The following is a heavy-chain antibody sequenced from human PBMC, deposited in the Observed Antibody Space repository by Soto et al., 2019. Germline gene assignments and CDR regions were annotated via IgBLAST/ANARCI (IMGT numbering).Heavy chain of an antibody. CDR3: ARAHHYYYYGMDV. V-gene: IGHV1-69*13. CDR2: IIPIFGIG. Sequence: GASVKVSCKASGGTFNRYAISWVRQAPGQGLEWMGGIIPIFGIGNDAQRFQGRVTITADESTGTAYMELSSLRSEDTGVYYCARAHHYYYYGMDVWGQGTTVTVSS. CDR1: GGTFNRYA. J-gene: IGHJ6*02.